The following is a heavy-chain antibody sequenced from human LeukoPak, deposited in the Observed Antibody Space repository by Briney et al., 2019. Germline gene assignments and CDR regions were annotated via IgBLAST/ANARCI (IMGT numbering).Heavy chain of an antibody. CDR1: GFTFGSYS. J-gene: IGHJ6*02. D-gene: IGHD3-22*01. Sequence: PGGSLRLSCAASGFTFGSYSMNWVRQAPGKGLEWVSSISSSSSYIYYADSVKGRFTISRDNAKNSLYLQMNSLRAEDTAVYYCAREVHYYDSSGRYYYGMDVWGQGTTVTVSS. CDR3: AREVHYYDSSGRYYYGMDV. CDR2: ISSSSSYI. V-gene: IGHV3-21*01.